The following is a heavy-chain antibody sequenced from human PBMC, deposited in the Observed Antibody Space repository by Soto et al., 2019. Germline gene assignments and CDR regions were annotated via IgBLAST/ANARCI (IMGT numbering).Heavy chain of an antibody. Sequence: QVQLVESGGGVVQPGRSLRLSCAASGFTFSSYAMHWVRQAPGKGLEWVAVISYDGSNKYYADSVKGRFTISRDNSKNTLYLQMNSLRAEDTAVYYCARRTSRIGYYGRDVWGQGTRVAVSS. J-gene: IGHJ6*02. CDR2: ISYDGSNK. CDR1: GFTFSSYA. CDR3: ARRTSRIGYYGRDV. D-gene: IGHD2-15*01. V-gene: IGHV3-30-3*01.